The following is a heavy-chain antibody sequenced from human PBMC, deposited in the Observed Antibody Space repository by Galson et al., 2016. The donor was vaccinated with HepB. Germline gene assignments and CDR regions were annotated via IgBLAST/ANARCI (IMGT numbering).Heavy chain of an antibody. V-gene: IGHV3-23*01. Sequence: SLRLSCAASGFTFSSYAMSWVRQAPGKGLEWVSVISGSGGTTHYEDSVKGRFTISRDNPKNTLYVQMNSLTAEDTAIYYYAKVFLVGTADAYDIWGQGTMVIVSS. CDR2: ISGSGGTT. J-gene: IGHJ3*02. D-gene: IGHD2-8*02. CDR1: GFTFSSYA. CDR3: AKVFLVGTADAYDI.